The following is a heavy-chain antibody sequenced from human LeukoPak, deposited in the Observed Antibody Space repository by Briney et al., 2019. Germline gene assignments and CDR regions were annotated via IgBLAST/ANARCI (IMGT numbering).Heavy chain of an antibody. CDR3: ARSGYSGYDAFDY. Sequence: SETLSLTCAVSGGSISSGGYSWSWIRQPPGKGLEWIGYIYYSGSTYYNPSLKSRVTISVDTSKNQFSLKLSSVTAADTAVYYCARSGYSGYDAFDYWDQGTLVTVSS. CDR2: IYYSGST. D-gene: IGHD5-12*01. CDR1: GGSISSGGYS. J-gene: IGHJ4*02. V-gene: IGHV4-30-4*07.